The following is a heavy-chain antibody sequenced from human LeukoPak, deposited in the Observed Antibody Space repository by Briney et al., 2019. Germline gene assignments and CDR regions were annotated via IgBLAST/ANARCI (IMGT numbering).Heavy chain of an antibody. Sequence: SETLSLTCAVSGYPISNGYYWVWIRQPPGRGLEWIGSLYHSDSAYYNTSLRSRVSMSVDTSKNQFSLTLSFVTAADTAVYYCARQHDSYYYYYIDVWGSGTTVTVSS. J-gene: IGHJ6*03. CDR2: LYHSDSA. CDR3: ARQHDSYYYYYIDV. V-gene: IGHV4-38-2*01. CDR1: GYPISNGYY.